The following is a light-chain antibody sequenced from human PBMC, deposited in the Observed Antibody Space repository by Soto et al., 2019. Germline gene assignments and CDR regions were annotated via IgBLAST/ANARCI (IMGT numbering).Light chain of an antibody. V-gene: IGKV3-15*01. J-gene: IGKJ2*01. CDR2: DAS. Sequence: IVMTQSPATLSVSKGERATLSCRASQNVRSNLAWYQQKPGQAPRLLIYDASARATDVPARFRGSGSGTEFTLTISSLQSEDFAVYYCHQYDDGPYTLGQGTKVDIK. CDR1: QNVRSN. CDR3: HQYDDGPYT.